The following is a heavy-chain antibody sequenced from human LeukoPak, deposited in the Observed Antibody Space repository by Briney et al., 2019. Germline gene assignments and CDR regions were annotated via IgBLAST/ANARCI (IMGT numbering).Heavy chain of an antibody. CDR2: ISGSGGST. Sequence: GGSLRLSCAASGFTFSSYAMSWVRQAPGKGLEWVSAISGSGGSTYYADSVKGRFTISRDQSKNTVYLQMNSLRAEDTAVYYCARDLSSAYVWPPYNWFDPWGQGTLVTVSS. V-gene: IGHV3-23*01. CDR1: GFTFSSYA. D-gene: IGHD3-22*01. CDR3: ARDLSSAYVWPPYNWFDP. J-gene: IGHJ5*02.